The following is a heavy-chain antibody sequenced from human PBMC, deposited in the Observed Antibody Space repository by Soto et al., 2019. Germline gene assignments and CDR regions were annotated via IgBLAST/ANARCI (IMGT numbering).Heavy chain of an antibody. CDR3: ARSDYGDSEYYYYYYLDV. J-gene: IGHJ6*03. CDR1: GGSISSYY. CDR2: IYYSGST. Sequence: SETLTLTCTVSGGSISSYYWSWIRQPPGKGLEWIGYIYYSGSTNYNPSLKSRVTISVDTSKNQFSLKLSSVTAADTAVYYCARSDYGDSEYYYYYYLDVSGKGTTVTVSS. D-gene: IGHD4-17*01. V-gene: IGHV4-59*01.